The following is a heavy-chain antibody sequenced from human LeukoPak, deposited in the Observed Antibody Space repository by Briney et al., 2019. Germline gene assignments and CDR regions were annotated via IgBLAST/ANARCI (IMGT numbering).Heavy chain of an antibody. CDR2: ITDSGNTI. V-gene: IGHV3-11*04. CDR3: ARDRYCSSTSCYYMDV. CDR1: GFTFSDYN. D-gene: IGHD2-2*01. J-gene: IGHJ6*03. Sequence: GGSLRLSCAASGFTFSDYNMNWVRQAPGKGLEWVSYITDSGNTIHYADSVKGRFTISRDNSKSTLYLQMNSLRAEDTAVYYCARDRYCSSTSCYYMDVWGKGTTVTVSS.